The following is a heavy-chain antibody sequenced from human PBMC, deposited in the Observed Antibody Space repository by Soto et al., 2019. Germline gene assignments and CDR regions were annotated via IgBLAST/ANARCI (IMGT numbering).Heavy chain of an antibody. V-gene: IGHV1-69*01. CDR1: GGTFSSHA. Sequence: QVQLVQSGAEVKKPGSSVKVSCKASGGTFSSHAISWVRQAPGHGLEWMGGIIPIFGTVDYAQNFQGRVTITADESTTTAYMELGSLRSEDTAVYYCVFYYDSSGYYDAFDIWGQVTMVTVSS. CDR3: VFYYDSSGYYDAFDI. J-gene: IGHJ3*02. D-gene: IGHD3-22*01. CDR2: IIPIFGTV.